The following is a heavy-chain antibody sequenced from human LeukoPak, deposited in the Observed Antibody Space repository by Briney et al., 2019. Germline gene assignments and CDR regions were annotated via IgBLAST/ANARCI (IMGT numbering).Heavy chain of an antibody. CDR3: AKDQNYASYYYYYMDV. V-gene: IGHV3-23*01. CDR1: GFTFSSYA. J-gene: IGHJ6*03. Sequence: GGSLRLSCAASGFTFSSYAMSWVRQAPGKGLEWVSAFSGSGGSTYYADSVKGRFTISRDNSKNTLYLQMNSLRAEDTAVYYCAKDQNYASYYYYYMDVWGKGTTVTVSS. CDR2: FSGSGGST. D-gene: IGHD1-7*01.